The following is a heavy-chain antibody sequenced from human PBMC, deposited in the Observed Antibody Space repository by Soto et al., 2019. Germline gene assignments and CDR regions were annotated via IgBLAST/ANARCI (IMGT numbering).Heavy chain of an antibody. J-gene: IGHJ5*02. V-gene: IGHV2-5*02. CDR3: AHRRPSGYSSRLPGFDP. CDR2: IYWVDDK. Sequence: SGPTLVKPTQTLTLTCTFSGFSLSTSGVGVGWIRQPPGKALEWLALIYWVDDKRYSPSLKSRLTITKDTSKNQLVLTMTNMDPVDTATYYCAHRRPSGYSSRLPGFDPWGQGTLVTVSS. D-gene: IGHD6-13*01. CDR1: GFSLSTSGVG.